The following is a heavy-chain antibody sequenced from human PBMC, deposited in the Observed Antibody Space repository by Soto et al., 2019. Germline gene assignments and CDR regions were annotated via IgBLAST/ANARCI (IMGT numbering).Heavy chain of an antibody. CDR1: GFTFSNYE. V-gene: IGHV3-64*01. CDR2: ISNNGAHT. J-gene: IGHJ6*03. Sequence: EAQLVESGGGLVQPGGSLRLSSAASGFTFSNYEMHWVRQAPGKGLEYVSGISNNGAHTDYAKSVKGRFTISRDNSENTLYLQMGSLRAEDMALYYCARRGYGSRWPNVYMDVWGKGTTVTVSS. D-gene: IGHD6-13*01. CDR3: ARRGYGSRWPNVYMDV.